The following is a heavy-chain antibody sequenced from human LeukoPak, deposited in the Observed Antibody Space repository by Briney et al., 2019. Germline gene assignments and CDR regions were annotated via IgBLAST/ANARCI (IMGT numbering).Heavy chain of an antibody. D-gene: IGHD3-22*01. CDR2: IKQDGSEK. CDR3: ARIIIMLVGGGSWFDP. Sequence: GGSLRLSCAASGFTFSTYWMSWVRQAPGKGLEWVANIKQDGSEKYYVDSVRGRFTISRDNAKNSLYLQMNTLRADDTAVYYGARIIIMLVGGGSWFDPWGQGTLVTVSS. V-gene: IGHV3-7*01. CDR1: GFTFSTYW. J-gene: IGHJ5*02.